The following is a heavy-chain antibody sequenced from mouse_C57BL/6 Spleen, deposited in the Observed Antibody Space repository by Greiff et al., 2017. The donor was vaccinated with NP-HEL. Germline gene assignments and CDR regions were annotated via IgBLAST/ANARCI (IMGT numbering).Heavy chain of an antibody. CDR1: GYTFTSYG. D-gene: IGHD1-1*01. J-gene: IGHJ1*03. V-gene: IGHV1-81*01. CDR3: ARGGSSSDWYFDV. CDR2: IYPRSGNT. Sequence: VQLQQSGAELARPGASVKLSCKASGYTFTSYGISWVKQRTGQGLEWIGEIYPRSGNTYYNEKFKGKATLTADKSSSTAYMELRSLTSEDSAVDFCARGGSSSDWYFDVWGTGTTVTVSS.